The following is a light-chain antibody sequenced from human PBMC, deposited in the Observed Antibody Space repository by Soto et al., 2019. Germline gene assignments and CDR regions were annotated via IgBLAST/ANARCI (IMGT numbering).Light chain of an antibody. V-gene: IGLV6-57*04. CDR1: SGSIDINY. CDR2: EDN. J-gene: IGLJ2*01. CDR3: QSYDSSTVV. Sequence: NFMLTQPHSVSESPGKTVTISCTRSSGSIDINYVQWYQQRPGSAPTTVIYEDNQRPSGVPDRFSGSTDGSSNSASLTISGLQTEDEADYYCQSYDSSTVVFGGGTKLTVL.